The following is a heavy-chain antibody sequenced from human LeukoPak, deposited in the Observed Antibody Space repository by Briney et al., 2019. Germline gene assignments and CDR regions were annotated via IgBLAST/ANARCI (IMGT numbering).Heavy chain of an antibody. Sequence: SETLSLTCTVSGGSIRSYYWSWIRQPPGKGLEWIGYIFYSGSTNYNPSLKSRVTISVDTSKNQFSLKLSSVTAEDTAVYYCARVGPYFDYWGQGTLVTVSS. CDR1: GGSIRSYY. J-gene: IGHJ4*02. CDR3: ARVGPYFDY. CDR2: IFYSGST. V-gene: IGHV4-59*01.